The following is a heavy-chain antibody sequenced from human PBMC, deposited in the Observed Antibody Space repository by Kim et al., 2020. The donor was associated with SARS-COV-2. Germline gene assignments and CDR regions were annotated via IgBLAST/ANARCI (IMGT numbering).Heavy chain of an antibody. Sequence: GGSLRLSCAASGFTFSDYWMHWVRQAPGKGLVWVSRINSDGSTTNYADSVKGRFAISRDNAKNTLFLQMNSLRPEDTAVYYCARVSGDYFGLSPADLWGQGTLVTVSS. V-gene: IGHV3-74*01. CDR1: GFTFSDYW. CDR3: ARVSGDYFGLSPADL. CDR2: INSDGSTT. D-gene: IGHD1-26*01. J-gene: IGHJ5*02.